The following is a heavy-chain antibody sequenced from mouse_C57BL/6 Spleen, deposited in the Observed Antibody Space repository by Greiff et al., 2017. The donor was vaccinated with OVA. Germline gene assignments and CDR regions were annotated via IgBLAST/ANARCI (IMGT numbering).Heavy chain of an antibody. V-gene: IGHV1-52*01. J-gene: IGHJ3*01. CDR2: IDPSDSDT. CDR1: GYTFTSYW. CDR3: ARDDCSSDAGFAY. Sequence: VQLQQPGAELVRPGSSVKLSCKASGYTFTSYWMHWVKQRPVQGLEWIGNIDPSDSDTHYNQKFKDKATLTVDKSSSTAYMQLSSLTSEDSAVYYGARDDCSSDAGFAYWGQGTLVTVSA. D-gene: IGHD1-1*01.